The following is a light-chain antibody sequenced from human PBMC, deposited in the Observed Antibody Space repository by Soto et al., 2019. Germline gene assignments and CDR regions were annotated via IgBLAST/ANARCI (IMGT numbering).Light chain of an antibody. CDR3: AAWDDSLNGVV. J-gene: IGLJ2*01. Sequence: QSVLTQPPSASGTPGQRVTISCSGSSSNIGSKTVNLYQQLPGTAPKLLISSNNQRPSGVPDRFSDSKSGTSASLAISGLQSEDEADYYCAAWDDSLNGVVFGGGTKLTVL. CDR1: SSNIGSKT. CDR2: SNN. V-gene: IGLV1-44*01.